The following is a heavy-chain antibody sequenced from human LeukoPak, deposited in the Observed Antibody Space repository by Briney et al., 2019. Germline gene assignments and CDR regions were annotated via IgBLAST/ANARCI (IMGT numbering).Heavy chain of an antibody. CDR2: INHSGST. J-gene: IGHJ5*02. V-gene: IGHV4-34*01. D-gene: IGHD3-9*01. Sequence: SETLSLTCAVYGGSFSGYYWSWIRQPPGKELEWIGEINHSGSTNYNPSLKSRVTISVDTSKNQFSLKLSSVTAADTAVYYCARDGSLRYFDWSVNWFDPWGQGTLVTVSS. CDR1: GGSFSGYY. CDR3: ARDGSLRYFDWSVNWFDP.